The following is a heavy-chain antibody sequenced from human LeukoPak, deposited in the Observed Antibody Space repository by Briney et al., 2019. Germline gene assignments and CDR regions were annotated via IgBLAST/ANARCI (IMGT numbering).Heavy chain of an antibody. CDR3: VRDLLWAFDS. Sequence: GGSLRLSCAASGCVFSDYRMNWIRQAPGKGPEWVSYISRTGTDLYYADSVRGRFTMSRDNAKNSLYLQMNSLRAEDTAMYYCVRDLLWAFDSWGQGALVTVSS. CDR1: GCVFSDYR. V-gene: IGHV3-11*04. J-gene: IGHJ4*02. CDR2: ISRTGTDL. D-gene: IGHD2-21*01.